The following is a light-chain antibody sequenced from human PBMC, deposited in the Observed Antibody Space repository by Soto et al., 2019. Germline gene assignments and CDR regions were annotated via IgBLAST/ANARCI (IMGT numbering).Light chain of an antibody. V-gene: IGLV2-11*01. CDR3: CSYAGSKTWI. CDR2: DVN. Sequence: QSALTQPRSVSGSPGQSVTISCTGTISDVGGYNYVSWYQQHPGKAPKLMIYDVNKRPSGVPDRFSGSKSGNTASLTISGLQAEDEADYYCCSYAGSKTWIFGGGTKLTVL. J-gene: IGLJ2*01. CDR1: ISDVGGYNY.